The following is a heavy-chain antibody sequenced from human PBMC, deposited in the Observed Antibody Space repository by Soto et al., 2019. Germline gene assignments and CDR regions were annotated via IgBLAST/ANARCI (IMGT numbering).Heavy chain of an antibody. Sequence: QVQLVQSGAEVKKPGASVKVSCKASGYTFTGYYMHWVRQAPGQGLEWMGWINPNSGGTNYAQKFQGWVTMTRETSISTAYMELSRLRSDDTAVYYCATSRYCSGGSCPLDYWGQGTLVTVSS. J-gene: IGHJ4*02. D-gene: IGHD2-15*01. CDR3: ATSRYCSGGSCPLDY. CDR2: INPNSGGT. CDR1: GYTFTGYY. V-gene: IGHV1-2*04.